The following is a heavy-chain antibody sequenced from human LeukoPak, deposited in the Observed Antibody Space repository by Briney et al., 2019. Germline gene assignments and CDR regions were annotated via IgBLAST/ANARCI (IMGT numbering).Heavy chain of an antibody. CDR1: GFTFRSYG. D-gene: IGHD3-3*01. V-gene: IGHV3-64*01. Sequence: GGSLRLSCAASGFTFRSYGMHWVRQAPGKGLEYVSAISSNGGRTYYANSVKGRFTISRDNSKNTLYLQMNSLRAEDTAVYYCAKDFWSGYYPDYWGQGTLVTVSS. CDR2: ISSNGGRT. CDR3: AKDFWSGYYPDY. J-gene: IGHJ4*02.